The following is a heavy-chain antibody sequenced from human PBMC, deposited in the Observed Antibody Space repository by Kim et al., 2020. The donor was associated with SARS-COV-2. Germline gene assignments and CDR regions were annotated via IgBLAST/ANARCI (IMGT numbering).Heavy chain of an antibody. CDR1: GYTFTSYA. CDR3: ARSRGATISYYYGMDV. Sequence: ASVKVSCKASGYTFTSYAMHWVRQAPGQRLEWMGWINAGNGNTKYSQKFQGRVTITRDTSASTAYMELSSLRSEDTAVYYCARSRGATISYYYGMDVWGQGTTVTVSS. D-gene: IGHD1-26*01. CDR2: INAGNGNT. V-gene: IGHV1-3*01. J-gene: IGHJ6*02.